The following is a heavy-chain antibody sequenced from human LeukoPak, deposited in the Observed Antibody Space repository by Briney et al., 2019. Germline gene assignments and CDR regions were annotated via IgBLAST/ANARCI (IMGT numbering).Heavy chain of an antibody. D-gene: IGHD3-3*01. J-gene: IGHJ5*02. CDR1: GFTFSSYS. CDR3: ARDTAAYYDFWSGLSNWFDP. Sequence: GSLRLSCAASGFTFSSYSMNWVRQAPGKGLEWVSSISSSSSYIYYADSVKGRFTISRDNAKNSLYLQMNSLRAEDTAVYYCARDTAAYYDFWSGLSNWFDPWGQGTLVTVSS. V-gene: IGHV3-21*01. CDR2: ISSSSSYI.